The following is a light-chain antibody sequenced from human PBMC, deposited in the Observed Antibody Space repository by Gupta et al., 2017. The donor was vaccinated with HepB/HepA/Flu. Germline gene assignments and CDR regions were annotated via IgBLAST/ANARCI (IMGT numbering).Light chain of an antibody. CDR1: SVRHYY. J-gene: IGLJ2*01. V-gene: IGLV3-19*01. Sequence: SSELTQDPAVSVALGQTVRITCLGDSVRHYYVSWYQPKAGQAPLLVLYGKNSRPSGIPDRFSGSRSGDTASLTITGAQAEDEADYYCSSRDKTNKHLLFGEGTKVTVL. CDR2: GKN. CDR3: SSRDKTNKHLL.